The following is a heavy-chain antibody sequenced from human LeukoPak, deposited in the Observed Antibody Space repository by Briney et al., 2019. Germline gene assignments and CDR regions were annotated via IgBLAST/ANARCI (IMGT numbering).Heavy chain of an antibody. J-gene: IGHJ4*02. CDR2: INPSGGST. V-gene: IGHV1-46*01. CDR1: GYTFTSYY. D-gene: IGHD1-26*01. CDR3: ARESIVGATTKDY. Sequence: GASVNVSCKASGYTFTSYYMHWVRQAPGQGLEWMGIINPSGGSTSYAQKFQGRVAMTRDTSTSTVYMELSSLRSEDTAVYYCARESIVGATTKDYWGQGTLVTVSS.